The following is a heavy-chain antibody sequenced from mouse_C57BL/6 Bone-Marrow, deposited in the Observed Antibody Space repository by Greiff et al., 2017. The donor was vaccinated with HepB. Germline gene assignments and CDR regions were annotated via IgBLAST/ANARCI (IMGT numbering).Heavy chain of an antibody. CDR2: IYPNSGGT. V-gene: IGHV1-72*01. CDR3: ARDDYDRGGFAY. J-gene: IGHJ3*01. CDR1: GYTFTSYW. D-gene: IGHD2-4*01. Sequence: QVQLKQPGAELVKPGASVKLSCKASGYTFTSYWMHWVKQRPGRGLEWIGRIYPNSGGTKYNEKFKSKATLTVDKPSSTAYMQLSSLTSEDSAVYYCARDDYDRGGFAYWGQGTLVTVSA.